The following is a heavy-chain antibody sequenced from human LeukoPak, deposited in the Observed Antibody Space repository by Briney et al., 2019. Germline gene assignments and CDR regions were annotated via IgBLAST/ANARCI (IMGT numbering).Heavy chain of an antibody. CDR3: ARDPYSGNYGAYYYYYMDV. CDR1: GFTFSSYS. CDR2: ITSSSSYI. J-gene: IGHJ6*03. Sequence: GGSLRLSCAASGFTFSSYSMNWVRQAPGKGLEWVSSITSSSSYIYYADSVKGRFTISRDNAKNSLYLQMDSLRVEDTAEYYCARDPYSGNYGAYYYYYMDVWGKGTTVTVSS. V-gene: IGHV3-21*06. D-gene: IGHD1-26*01.